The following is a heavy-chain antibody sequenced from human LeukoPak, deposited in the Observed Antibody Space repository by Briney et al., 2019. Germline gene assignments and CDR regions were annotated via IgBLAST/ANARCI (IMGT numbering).Heavy chain of an antibody. CDR1: GFTVSSNY. CDR2: IYSGGST. Sequence: GGSLRLSCAASGFTVSSNYMSWVRQAPGKGLEWVSVIYSGGSTYYADSVKGRFTISRDNSKNTLYLQMNSLRAEDTAVYYCARCIAARALGYWGQGTLVTVSS. CDR3: ARCIAARALGY. V-gene: IGHV3-53*01. J-gene: IGHJ4*02. D-gene: IGHD6-6*01.